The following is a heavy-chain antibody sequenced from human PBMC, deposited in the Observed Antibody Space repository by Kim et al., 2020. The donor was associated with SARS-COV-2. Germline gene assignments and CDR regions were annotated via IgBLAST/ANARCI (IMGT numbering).Heavy chain of an antibody. CDR3: ARDRIVVVPAAIWYYGMDV. J-gene: IGHJ6*02. CDR1: GGSISSYY. D-gene: IGHD2-2*02. Sequence: SETLSLTCTVSGGSISSYYWSWIRQPPGKGLEWIGYIYYSGSTNYNPSLKSRVTISVDTSKNQFSLKLSSVTAADTAVYYCARDRIVVVPAAIWYYGMDVWGQGTTVTVSS. CDR2: IYYSGST. V-gene: IGHV4-59*01.